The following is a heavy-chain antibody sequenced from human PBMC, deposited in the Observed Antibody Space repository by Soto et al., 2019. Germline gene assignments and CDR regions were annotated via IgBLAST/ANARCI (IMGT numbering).Heavy chain of an antibody. CDR3: ATDPGGGGY. CDR2: IYSGGYT. CDR1: GFTVSNNY. Sequence: EVQLVESGGGLIQPGGSLRLSCAVSGFTVSNNYMSWVRQAPGKGLEGVSVIYSGGYTAYGDSVKGRFTISRDNSKNTINLKKKGRGAGDTAVFFWATDPGGGGYWGQGTLVTVSS. D-gene: IGHD3-10*01. J-gene: IGHJ4*02. V-gene: IGHV3-53*01.